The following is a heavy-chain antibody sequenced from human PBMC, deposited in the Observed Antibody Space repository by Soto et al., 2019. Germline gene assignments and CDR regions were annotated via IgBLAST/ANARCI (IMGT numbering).Heavy chain of an antibody. D-gene: IGHD3-3*01. CDR1: GFTFSSYS. J-gene: IGHJ4*02. CDR2: ISSSSSTI. V-gene: IGHV3-48*01. Sequence: GGSLRLSCAASGFTFSSYSMNWVRQAPGKGLEWVSYISSSSSTIYYADSVKGRFTISRDNAKNSLYLQMNSLRAEDTAVYYCARGDTIFGVVIGIDYWGQGTLVTVSS. CDR3: ARGDTIFGVVIGIDY.